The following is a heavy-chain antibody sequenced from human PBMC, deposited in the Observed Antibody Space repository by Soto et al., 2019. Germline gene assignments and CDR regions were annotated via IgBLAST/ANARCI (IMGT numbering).Heavy chain of an antibody. J-gene: IGHJ6*03. CDR3: TRDRGFGVVIYYMDV. CDR2: IRSKAYGGTT. D-gene: IGHD3-3*01. CDR1: GFTFGDYA. V-gene: IGHV3-49*03. Sequence: GGSLRLSCTASGFTFGDYAMSWFRQAPGKGLEWVGFIRSKAYGGTTEYAASVKGRFTISRDDSKSIAYLQMNSLKTEDTAVYYCTRDRGFGVVIYYMDVWGKGTTVTVSS.